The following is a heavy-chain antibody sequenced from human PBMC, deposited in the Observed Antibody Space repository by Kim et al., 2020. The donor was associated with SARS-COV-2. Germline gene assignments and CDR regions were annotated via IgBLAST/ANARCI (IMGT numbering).Heavy chain of an antibody. CDR1: GFTFDDYA. Sequence: GGSLRLSCAASGFTFDDYAMHCVRQAPGKGLEWVSGISWNSGSIGYADSVKGRFTISRDNAKNSLYLQMNSLRAEDTALYYCAKDIYGITTVTYFDYWGQGTLVTVSS. CDR2: ISWNSGSI. V-gene: IGHV3-9*01. J-gene: IGHJ4*02. D-gene: IGHD4-17*01. CDR3: AKDIYGITTVTYFDY.